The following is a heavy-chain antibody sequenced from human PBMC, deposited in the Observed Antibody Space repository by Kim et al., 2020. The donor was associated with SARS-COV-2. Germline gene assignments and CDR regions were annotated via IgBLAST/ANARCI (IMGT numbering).Heavy chain of an antibody. CDR3: ARGGSYNNWFDP. D-gene: IGHD1-26*01. V-gene: IGHV3-9*01. J-gene: IGHJ5*02. Sequence: GYANSVNGRFTISRHNAKNPLSLQTNSLCAEDTALYCCARGGSYNNWFDPWGQGTLVTVSS.